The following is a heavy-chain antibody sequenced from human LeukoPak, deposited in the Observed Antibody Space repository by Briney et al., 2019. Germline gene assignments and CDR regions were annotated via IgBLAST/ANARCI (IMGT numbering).Heavy chain of an antibody. J-gene: IGHJ3*02. CDR1: GYTFTSYG. V-gene: IGHV1-3*01. CDR2: INAGNGNT. D-gene: IGHD3-22*01. CDR3: ARSPKPRYYYDSSASGAFDI. Sequence: ASVKVSCKASGYTFTSYGISWVRQAPGQGLEWMGWINAGNGNTKYSQKFQGRVTITRDTSASTAYMELSSLRSEGTAVYYCARSPKPRYYYDSSASGAFDIWGQGTMVTVSS.